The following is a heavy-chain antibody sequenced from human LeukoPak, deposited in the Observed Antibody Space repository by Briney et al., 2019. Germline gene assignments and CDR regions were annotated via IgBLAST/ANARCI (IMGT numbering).Heavy chain of an antibody. V-gene: IGHV4-59*01. D-gene: IGHD6-13*01. CDR3: ARDQLAAAGTLYYYYYGMDV. CDR1: GGSISSYY. J-gene: IGHJ6*02. CDR2: IYYSGST. Sequence: SETLSLTCTVSGGSISSYYWSWVRQPPGKGLEWIGYIYYSGSTNYNPSLTSRVTISVDTSKNQFSLKLSSVTAADTAVYYCARDQLAAAGTLYYYYYGMDVWGQGTTVTVSS.